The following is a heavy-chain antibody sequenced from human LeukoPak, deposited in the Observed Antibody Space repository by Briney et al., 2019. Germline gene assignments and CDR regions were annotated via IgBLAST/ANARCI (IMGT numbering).Heavy chain of an antibody. CDR2: IIPIFGTA. D-gene: IGHD2-15*01. Sequence: SVKVSCKASGGTFSSYAISWVRQAPGQGLEWMGGIIPIFGTANYAQKFQGRVTVTADESTSTAYMELSSLRSEDTAVYYCARDVGYCSGGSCYEGFDYWGQGTLVTVSS. CDR1: GGTFSSYA. J-gene: IGHJ4*02. V-gene: IGHV1-69*01. CDR3: ARDVGYCSGGSCYEGFDY.